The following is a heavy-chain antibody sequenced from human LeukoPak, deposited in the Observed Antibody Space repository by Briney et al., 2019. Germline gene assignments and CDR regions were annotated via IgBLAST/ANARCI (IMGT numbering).Heavy chain of an antibody. V-gene: IGHV3-7*03. D-gene: IGHD4-23*01. Sequence: PGGSLRLSCAASGFTFSSYWMSWVRQAPGKGLEWVANIKQDGSEKYYVDSVKGRFTISRDNAKNSLYLQMNSLRAEDTAVYYSARAADYGGNYFDYWGQGTLVTVSS. CDR1: GFTFSSYW. J-gene: IGHJ4*02. CDR3: ARAADYGGNYFDY. CDR2: IKQDGSEK.